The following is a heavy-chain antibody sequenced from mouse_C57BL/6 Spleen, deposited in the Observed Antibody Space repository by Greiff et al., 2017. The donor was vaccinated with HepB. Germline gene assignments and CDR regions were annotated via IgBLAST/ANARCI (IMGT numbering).Heavy chain of an antibody. Sequence: VQLLESGPELVKPGASVKISCKASGYAFSSSWMNWVKQRPGKGLEWIGRIYPGDGDTNYNGKFKGKATLTADKSSSTAYMQLSSLTSEDSAVYFCARDPYYFDYWGQGTTLTVSS. V-gene: IGHV1-82*01. CDR2: IYPGDGDT. CDR3: ARDPYYFDY. J-gene: IGHJ2*01. CDR1: GYAFSSSW.